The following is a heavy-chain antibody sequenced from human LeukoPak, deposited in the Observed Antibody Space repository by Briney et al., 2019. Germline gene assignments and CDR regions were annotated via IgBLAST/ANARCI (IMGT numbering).Heavy chain of an antibody. D-gene: IGHD2-2*01. J-gene: IGHJ3*02. CDR2: INGDGGST. V-gene: IGHV3-74*01. Sequence: PGGSLRLSCEASGFTFSSYWMHWVRQVPGKGLVWVSRINGDGGSTTYADAVKGRFTISRDNAKNTLYLQMSSLRAEDTAVYYCARRGLVPAFDIWGQGTMVTVAS. CDR3: ARRGLVPAFDI. CDR1: GFTFSSYW.